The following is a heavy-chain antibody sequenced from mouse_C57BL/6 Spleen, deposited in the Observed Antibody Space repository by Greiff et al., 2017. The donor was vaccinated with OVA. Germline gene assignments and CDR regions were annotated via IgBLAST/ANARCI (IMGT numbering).Heavy chain of an antibody. CDR1: GFTFSDYY. Sequence: EVHLVESEGGLVQPGSSMKLSCTASGFTFSDYYMAWVRQVPEKGLEWVANINYDGNSTYYLDSLKSRFIISRDNAKNILYLQMSSLKSEDTATYYCARVTGTEAMDYWGQGTSVTVSS. D-gene: IGHD4-1*01. CDR2: INYDGNST. V-gene: IGHV5-16*01. J-gene: IGHJ4*01. CDR3: ARVTGTEAMDY.